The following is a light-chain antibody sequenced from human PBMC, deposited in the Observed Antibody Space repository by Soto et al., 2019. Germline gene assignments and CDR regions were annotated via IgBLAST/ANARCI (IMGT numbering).Light chain of an antibody. Sequence: AIQMTQSPSALSASVGDRVTITCRASQDIRNDLGWYQQKPGKAPKLLIYAGSSLESGVPSRFSGSGSGTYFTLTISTLQPEDFATYYCLQDYNYPYTFGQGTKLEIK. CDR3: LQDYNYPYT. V-gene: IGKV1-6*01. CDR2: AGS. CDR1: QDIRND. J-gene: IGKJ2*01.